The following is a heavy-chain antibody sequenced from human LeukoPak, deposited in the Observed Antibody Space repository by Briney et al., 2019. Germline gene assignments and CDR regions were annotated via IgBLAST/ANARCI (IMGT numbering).Heavy chain of an antibody. CDR3: AREVLLWFGEDLGRRGNWFDP. CDR1: GFTFSSYA. CDR2: ISSSSSTI. D-gene: IGHD3-10*01. V-gene: IGHV3-48*04. Sequence: GGSLRLSCAASGFTFSSYAMSWVRQAPGKGLAWVSYISSSSSTIYYADSVKGRFTISRDNAKNSLYLQMNSLRAEDTAVYYCAREVLLWFGEDLGRRGNWFDPWGQGTLVTVSS. J-gene: IGHJ5*02.